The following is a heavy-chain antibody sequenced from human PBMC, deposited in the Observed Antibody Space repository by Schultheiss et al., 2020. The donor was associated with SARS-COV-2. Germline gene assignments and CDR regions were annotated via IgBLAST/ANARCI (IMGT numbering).Heavy chain of an antibody. CDR3: ARLPSSGWYSDYYYYYMDV. CDR1: GGSISSYY. CDR2: IYYSGST. J-gene: IGHJ6*03. D-gene: IGHD6-19*01. Sequence: GSLRLSCTVSGGSISSYYWSWIRQPPGKGLEWIGYIYYSGSTNYNPSLKSRVTISVDTSKNQFSLKLSSVTAADTAVYYCARLPSSGWYSDYYYYYMDVWGKGTTVTVSS. V-gene: IGHV4-59*08.